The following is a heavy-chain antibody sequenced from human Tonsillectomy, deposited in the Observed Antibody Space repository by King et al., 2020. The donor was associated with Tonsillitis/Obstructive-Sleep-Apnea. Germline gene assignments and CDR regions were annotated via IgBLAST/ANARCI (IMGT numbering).Heavy chain of an antibody. Sequence: VQLQQWGAGLLKPSETLSLTCAAYGGSFSGYYWSWIRQPPGKGLEWIGEINHSGSTNYNPSLKSRVTISVDTSKNQFSLKLSSVTAADTAVYYCARRAGFLEWLAYYYFDYWGQGTLVTVSS. CDR3: ARRAGFLEWLAYYYFDY. D-gene: IGHD3-3*01. J-gene: IGHJ4*02. CDR1: GGSFSGYY. V-gene: IGHV4-34*01. CDR2: INHSGST.